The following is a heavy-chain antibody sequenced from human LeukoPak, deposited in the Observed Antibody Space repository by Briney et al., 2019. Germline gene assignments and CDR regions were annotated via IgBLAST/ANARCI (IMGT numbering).Heavy chain of an antibody. Sequence: ASVKVSCKASGYTFTGYYMHWVRQAPGQGLEWMGWINPNSGGTNYAQKLQGRVTMTRDTSISTAYMELSRLRSDDTAVYYCARGPTGIAVADWFDPWGQGTLVTVSS. CDR2: INPNSGGT. CDR3: ARGPTGIAVADWFDP. J-gene: IGHJ5*02. CDR1: GYTFTGYY. D-gene: IGHD6-19*01. V-gene: IGHV1-2*02.